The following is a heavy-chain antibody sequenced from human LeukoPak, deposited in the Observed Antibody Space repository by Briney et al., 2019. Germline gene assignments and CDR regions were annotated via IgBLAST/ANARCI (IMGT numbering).Heavy chain of an antibody. V-gene: IGHV4-34*01. J-gene: IGHJ4*02. D-gene: IGHD6-6*01. CDR2: INYSGNT. CDR1: GGSFSGYY. Sequence: SETLSLTCAVYGGSFSGYYWSWIRQPPGKGLEWIGSINYSGNTYYNPSLKSRVTISVDTSKNQFSLKLRSVTAADTAVYYCASPSSSSSTYDYWGQGTLVTVSS. CDR3: ASPSSSSSTYDY.